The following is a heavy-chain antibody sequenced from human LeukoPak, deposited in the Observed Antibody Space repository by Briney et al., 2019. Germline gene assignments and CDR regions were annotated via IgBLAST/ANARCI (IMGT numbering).Heavy chain of an antibody. CDR1: GGSISSSSYY. J-gene: IGHJ5*02. CDR3: ASHNVLRYFDWLLPPRLTTSNWFDP. CDR2: IYYSGST. V-gene: IGHV4-39*01. D-gene: IGHD3-9*01. Sequence: PSETLSLTCTVSGGSISSSSYYWGWIRQPPGKGLEWIGSIYYSGSTYYNPSLKSRVTISVDTSKNQFSLKLSSVTAADTAVYYCASHNVLRYFDWLLPPRLTTSNWFDPWGQGTLVTVSS.